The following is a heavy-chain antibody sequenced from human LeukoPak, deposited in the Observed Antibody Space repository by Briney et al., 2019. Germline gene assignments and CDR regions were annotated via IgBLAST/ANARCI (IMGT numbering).Heavy chain of an antibody. CDR2: IWYDGSNK. CDR1: GFTFSSYG. J-gene: IGHJ5*02. CDR3: ARDSFTFLRWSPAVAGYNWFDP. D-gene: IGHD6-19*01. V-gene: IGHV3-33*01. Sequence: GGSLRLSCAASGFTFSSYGMHWVRQAPGKGLEWVAVIWYDGSNKYYADSVKGRFTISRDNSKNTLYLQMNSLRAEDTAVYYCARDSFTFLRWSPAVAGYNWFDPWGQGTLVTVSS.